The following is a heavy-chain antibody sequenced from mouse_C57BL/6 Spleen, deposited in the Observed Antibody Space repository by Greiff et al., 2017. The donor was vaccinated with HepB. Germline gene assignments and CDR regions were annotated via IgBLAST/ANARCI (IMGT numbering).Heavy chain of an antibody. J-gene: IGHJ1*03. CDR2: INPSSGYT. CDR3: ASDYYGSSYGWYFDV. D-gene: IGHD1-1*01. V-gene: IGHV1-4*01. Sequence: VQLVESGAELARPGASVKMSCKASGYTFTSYTMHWVKQRPGQGLEWIGYINPSSGYTKYNQKFKDKATLTADKSSSTAYMQLSSLTSEDSAVYYCASDYYGSSYGWYFDVWGTGTTVTVSS. CDR1: GYTFTSYT.